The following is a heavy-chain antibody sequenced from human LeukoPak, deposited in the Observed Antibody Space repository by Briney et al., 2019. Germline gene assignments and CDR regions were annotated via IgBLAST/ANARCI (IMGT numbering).Heavy chain of an antibody. CDR2: ISSSSSTI. CDR3: ARDGKYHYDSSGYYRNYYYYMDV. CDR1: GFSFSSFG. J-gene: IGHJ6*03. Sequence: GGSLRLSCAVSGFSFSSFGMSWIRQAPGKGLEWVSYISSSSSTIYYADSVKGRFTISRDNSKNTLYLQMNSLRAEDTAVYYCARDGKYHYDSSGYYRNYYYYMDVWGKGTTVTISS. D-gene: IGHD3-22*01. V-gene: IGHV3-48*01.